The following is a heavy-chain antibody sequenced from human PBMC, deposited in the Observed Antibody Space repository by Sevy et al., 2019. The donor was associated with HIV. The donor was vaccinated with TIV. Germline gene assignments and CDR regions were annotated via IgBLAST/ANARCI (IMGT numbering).Heavy chain of an antibody. CDR3: ARDRIAAAGTYYYGMDV. CDR2: IYSGGST. D-gene: IGHD6-13*01. Sequence: GESLKISCAASGFTVSSNYMSWVRQAPGKGLEWVSVIYSGGSTYYADSVKGQFTISRDNSKNTLYLQLNRLRAEDTDVYYCARDRIAAAGTYYYGMDVWGQGTTVTVSS. CDR1: GFTVSSNY. V-gene: IGHV3-53*01. J-gene: IGHJ6*02.